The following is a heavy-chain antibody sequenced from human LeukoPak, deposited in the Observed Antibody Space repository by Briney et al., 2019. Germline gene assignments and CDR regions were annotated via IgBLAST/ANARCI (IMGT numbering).Heavy chain of an antibody. Sequence: GGSLRLSCAGSGFIFSNYWLSWVRQAPGKGLEGVANINQDGSQIYYVDSVKGRFTISRDNAKNSLCLQMNSLRAEDTAVYYCVRDPIVVVPAATFDYWGQGTLVTVSS. J-gene: IGHJ4*02. CDR3: VRDPIVVVPAATFDY. V-gene: IGHV3-7*01. CDR2: INQDGSQI. D-gene: IGHD2-2*01. CDR1: GFIFSNYW.